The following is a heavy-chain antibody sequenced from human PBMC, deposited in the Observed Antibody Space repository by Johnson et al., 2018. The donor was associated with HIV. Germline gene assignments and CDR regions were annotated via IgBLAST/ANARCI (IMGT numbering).Heavy chain of an antibody. CDR1: GFTFSSYA. J-gene: IGHJ3*02. V-gene: IGHV3-64*04. D-gene: IGHD1-7*01. CDR3: VRDLAGTTYGAFDI. CDR2: INSDGGST. Sequence: QVQLVESGGGLVQPGGSLRLSCAASGFTFSSYAMHWVRQAPGKGLEYVSGINSDGGSTYHAISVEGRFTISRDNVKNSLYLQMNSLRAEDTAVYYCVRDLAGTTYGAFDIWCQGTMVTVSA.